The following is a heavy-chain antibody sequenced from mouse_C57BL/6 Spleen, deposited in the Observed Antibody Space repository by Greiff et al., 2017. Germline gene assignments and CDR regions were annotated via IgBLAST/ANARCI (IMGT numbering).Heavy chain of an antibody. CDR2: IDPSDSYT. V-gene: IGHV1-50*01. J-gene: IGHJ4*01. D-gene: IGHD1-1*01. Sequence: QVQLQQPGAELVKPGASVKLSCKASGYTFTSYWMQWVKQRPGQGLEWIGEIDPSDSYTNYNQKFKGKATLTVDTSSSTAYMQLSSLTSEDSAVXYCATYGSSLYYAMDYWGQGTSVTVSS. CDR3: ATYGSSLYYAMDY. CDR1: GYTFTSYW.